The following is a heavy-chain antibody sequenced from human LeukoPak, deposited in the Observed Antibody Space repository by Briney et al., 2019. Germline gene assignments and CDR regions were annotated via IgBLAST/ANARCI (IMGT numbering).Heavy chain of an antibody. D-gene: IGHD3-16*01. J-gene: IGHJ6*02. CDR1: GFTFSSYS. V-gene: IGHV3-21*01. CDR2: ISSSSSYI. CDR3: ARGQLGNYYYYGMDV. Sequence: GGSLRLSCAASGFTFSSYSMNWVRQAPGKGLEWVSSISSSSSYIYYADSVKGRFTISRDNAKNSLYLQMNSLRAEDTAVYYCARGQLGNYYYYGMDVWGRGTTVTVSS.